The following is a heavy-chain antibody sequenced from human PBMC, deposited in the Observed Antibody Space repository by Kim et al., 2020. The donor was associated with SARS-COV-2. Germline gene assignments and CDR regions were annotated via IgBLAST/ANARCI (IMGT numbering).Heavy chain of an antibody. J-gene: IGHJ4*02. V-gene: IGHV3-48*04. Sequence: GGSLRLSCAASGFTFSSYSMNWVRQAPGKGLEWVSYISSSSSTIYYADSVKGRFTISRDNAKNSLYLQMNSLRAEDTAVYYCARVGNITMVRGVSKGPFDYWGQGTLVTVSS. CDR2: ISSSSSTI. CDR1: GFTFSSYS. D-gene: IGHD3-10*01. CDR3: ARVGNITMVRGVSKGPFDY.